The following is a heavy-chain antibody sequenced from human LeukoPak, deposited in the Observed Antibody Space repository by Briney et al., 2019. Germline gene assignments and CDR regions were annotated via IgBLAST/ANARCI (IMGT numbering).Heavy chain of an antibody. CDR3: ARFTHHYGMDV. J-gene: IGHJ6*01. CDR1: GGSITSGSYF. Sequence: SETLSLTCTVSGGSITSGSYFWSWIRQPAGKGREWIASIYITETTNYNPSLTSRVTISLDTSKNQISLKMRSVTVADTAVYYCARFTHHYGMDVWGQGTPVTVSS. V-gene: IGHV4-61*10. CDR2: IYITETT.